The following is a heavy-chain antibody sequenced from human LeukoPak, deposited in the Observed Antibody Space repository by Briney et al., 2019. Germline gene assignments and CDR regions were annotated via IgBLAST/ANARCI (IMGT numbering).Heavy chain of an antibody. V-gene: IGHV3-21*01. CDR2: ISSSSSYI. CDR3: AKTTTVLDY. D-gene: IGHD4-17*01. J-gene: IGHJ4*02. Sequence: RGSLRLSCAASGFTFSSYAMNWVRQAPGKGLEWVSSISSSSSYIYYADFVKGRFTISRDNAKNSLYLQMNSLRAEDTAVYYCAKTTTVLDYWGQGTLVTVSS. CDR1: GFTFSSYA.